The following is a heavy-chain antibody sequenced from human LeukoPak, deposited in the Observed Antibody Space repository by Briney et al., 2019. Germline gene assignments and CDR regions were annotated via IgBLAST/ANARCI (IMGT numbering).Heavy chain of an antibody. Sequence: GRSLRLSCTASGFTFGDHAMSWVRQAPGKGLEWVANIKQDGSEKYYVDSVKGRFTISRDNAKNSLYLQMNSLRAEDTAVYYCASGMTTFHYWGQGTLVTVSS. D-gene: IGHD1-1*01. V-gene: IGHV3-7*03. CDR1: GFTFGDHA. CDR2: IKQDGSEK. CDR3: ASGMTTFHY. J-gene: IGHJ4*02.